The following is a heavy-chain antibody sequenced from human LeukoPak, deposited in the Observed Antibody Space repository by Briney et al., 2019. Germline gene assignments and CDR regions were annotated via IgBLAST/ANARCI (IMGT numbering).Heavy chain of an antibody. D-gene: IGHD4-11*01. CDR3: ATHDYPGEYYFDY. J-gene: IGHJ4*02. V-gene: IGHV3-23*01. CDR2: INGSGGTT. CDR1: GFTFSSYA. Sequence: GGSLRLSCAASGFTFSSYAMSWVRQAPGKGLEWVSDINGSGGTTYYADSVKGRFTISRDNSKNTLYLQMNSLRAEDTAVYYCATHDYPGEYYFDYWGQGTLVTVPS.